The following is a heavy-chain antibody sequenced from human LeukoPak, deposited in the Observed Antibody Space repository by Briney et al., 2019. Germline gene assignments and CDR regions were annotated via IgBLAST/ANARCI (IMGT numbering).Heavy chain of an antibody. CDR1: GFTFGQYA. D-gene: IGHD3-9*01. CDR2: ISSSGTDT. Sequence: QPGGSLRLSCAASGFTFGQYAFFWVRQAPGKGLEYVSAISSSGTDTFYAESVNGRFTISRDNAKNTVYLQMGSLRAEDMAVYFCAREAFLPGYPFDYWGQGSLVTVSS. J-gene: IGHJ4*02. V-gene: IGHV3-64*02. CDR3: AREAFLPGYPFDY.